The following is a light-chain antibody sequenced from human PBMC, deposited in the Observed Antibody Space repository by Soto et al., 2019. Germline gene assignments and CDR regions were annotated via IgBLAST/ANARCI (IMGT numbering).Light chain of an antibody. V-gene: IGKV3-20*01. CDR3: QQYDRSPFT. J-gene: IGKJ3*01. CDR2: GAS. Sequence: EIVLTQSPGILSLSPGERASLSCRASQSISSGSLAWYQQKPGQSPRLLIYGASSRSTGIPERFSGTGSGTDFTLTIARLEPEDFEVYYCQQYDRSPFTFGPGTKVDIK. CDR1: QSISSGS.